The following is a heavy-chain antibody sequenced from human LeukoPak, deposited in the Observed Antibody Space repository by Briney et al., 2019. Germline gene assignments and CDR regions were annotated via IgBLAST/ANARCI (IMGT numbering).Heavy chain of an antibody. CDR2: IRSKAYGGTT. CDR3: TRARDSSGWYGDAFDI. CDR1: GFSCNNYA. Sequence: GGSLRLSCAGSGFSCNNYAMHWVRQAPGKGLEWVGFIRSKAYGGTTEYAASVKGRFTISRDDSKSIAYLQMNSLKTEDTAVYYCTRARDSSGWYGDAFDIWGQGTMVTVSS. D-gene: IGHD6-19*01. J-gene: IGHJ3*02. V-gene: IGHV3-49*04.